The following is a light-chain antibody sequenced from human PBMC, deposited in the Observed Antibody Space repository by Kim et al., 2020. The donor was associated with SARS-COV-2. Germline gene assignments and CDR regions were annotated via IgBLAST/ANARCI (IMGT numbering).Light chain of an antibody. CDR2: GKN. CDR3: NSRDSNNNVL. Sequence: SSELTQDPAVSVALGQTVRITCQGDSLRSYYATWYQQKPEQAPILVIYGKNNRPSGIPDRFSGSSSGNTASLTITGTQAGDEADYYCNSRDSNNNVLFGGGTNVTVL. J-gene: IGLJ2*01. V-gene: IGLV3-19*01. CDR1: SLRSYY.